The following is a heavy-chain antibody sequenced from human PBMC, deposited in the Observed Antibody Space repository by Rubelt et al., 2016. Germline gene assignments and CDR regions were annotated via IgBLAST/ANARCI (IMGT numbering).Heavy chain of an antibody. J-gene: IGHJ4*02. CDR1: GYSINNGYY. V-gene: IGHV4-38-2*02. Sequence: QVQLQESGPGLVKPSETLSLTCTVSGYSINNGYYWGWIRQPPGKGLEWIASFFHDGSTKYNPSLKSRVTISNAGSKNQFALNLSSGTAADTAVYYCARPTGASSASGSFLVWGQGTLVTVSS. CDR2: FFHDGST. D-gene: IGHD3-10*01. CDR3: ARPTGASSASGSFLV.